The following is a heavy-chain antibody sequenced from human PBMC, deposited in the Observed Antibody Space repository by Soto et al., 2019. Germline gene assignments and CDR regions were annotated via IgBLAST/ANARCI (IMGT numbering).Heavy chain of an antibody. CDR2: IYYSGST. D-gene: IGHD3-10*01. Sequence: SETLSLTCTVSGGSISSSSYYWGWIRQPPGKGLEWIGSIYYSGSTYYNPSLKSRVTISVDTSKNQFSLKLSSVTAADTAVYYCPLYGVDFDYWGQGTLVTVSS. CDR3: PLYGVDFDY. V-gene: IGHV4-39*01. J-gene: IGHJ4*02. CDR1: GGSISSSSYY.